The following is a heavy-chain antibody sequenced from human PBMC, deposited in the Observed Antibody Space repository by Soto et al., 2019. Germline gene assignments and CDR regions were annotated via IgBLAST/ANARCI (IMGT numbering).Heavy chain of an antibody. CDR3: ARFKHSYGYTYYYYGMDV. V-gene: IGHV4-34*01. CDR1: GVSFSGYY. D-gene: IGHD5-18*01. CDR2: INHSGST. J-gene: IGHJ6*02. Sequence: SETLSLTCAVSGVSFSGYYRNWIRQPPGKGLEWIGEINHSGSTNYNPSLKSRVTISVDTSKNQFSLKLSSVTAADTAVYYCARFKHSYGYTYYYYGMDVWGQGTTVTVSS.